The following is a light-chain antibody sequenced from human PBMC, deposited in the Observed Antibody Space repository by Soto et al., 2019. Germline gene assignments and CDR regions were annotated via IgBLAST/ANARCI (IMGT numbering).Light chain of an antibody. CDR2: AAS. CDR3: PQLNIYPLT. V-gene: IGKV1-9*01. J-gene: IGKJ4*01. CDR1: QGISSY. Sequence: IQLTQSPSSLSASVGDRVTITGRASQGISSYLAWYQQKPGKAPKLLIYAASTLPSGVPSRFSGSGSGTDFPLTITILQPEDFATYCWPQLNIYPLTGGGGPKVEIK.